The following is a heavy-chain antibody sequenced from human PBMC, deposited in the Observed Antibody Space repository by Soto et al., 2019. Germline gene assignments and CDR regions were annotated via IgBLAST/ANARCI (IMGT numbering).Heavy chain of an antibody. CDR3: ARGWGYDSSDYYYAY. CDR2: IIPIFGTA. CDR1: GGSFNRHT. D-gene: IGHD3-22*01. V-gene: IGHV1-69*01. J-gene: IGHJ4*02. Sequence: QVQLVQSGAEVRKPGSSVRVSCKASGGSFNRHTISWVRQAPGQVLEWMGGIIPIFGTANHAQKFQGRVTIIAEESTSTVYMELSSLRSDDTAIYYCARGWGYDSSDYYYAYSGQGTLVIVSS.